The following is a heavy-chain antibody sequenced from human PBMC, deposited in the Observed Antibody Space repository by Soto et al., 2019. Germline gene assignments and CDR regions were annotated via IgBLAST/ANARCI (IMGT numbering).Heavy chain of an antibody. J-gene: IGHJ6*03. Sequence: ASVKVSCKASGYTFTSYGISWVRQAPGQGLEWMGWISAYNGNTNYAQKLQGRVTMTTDTSTSTAYMELRSLRSDDTAVYYCARDRNIVATIIDYYYYMDVWGKGTTVTVSS. V-gene: IGHV1-18*01. CDR2: ISAYNGNT. CDR1: GYTFTSYG. D-gene: IGHD5-12*01. CDR3: ARDRNIVATIIDYYYYMDV.